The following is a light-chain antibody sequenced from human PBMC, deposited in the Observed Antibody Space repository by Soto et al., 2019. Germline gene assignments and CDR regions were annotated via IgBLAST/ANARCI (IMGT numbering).Light chain of an antibody. CDR2: DVS. Sequence: VLAQPASLAGSPGQSITLSCTGNSSDVGGYNYVSWYQQHPGKAPKLMIYDVSNRPSGVSNRFSGSKSGNTASLTISGLQAEDEADYYCSSYTSSSTLGVFGTGTKVTVL. J-gene: IGLJ1*01. CDR1: SSDVGGYNY. CDR3: SSYTSSSTLGV. V-gene: IGLV2-14*01.